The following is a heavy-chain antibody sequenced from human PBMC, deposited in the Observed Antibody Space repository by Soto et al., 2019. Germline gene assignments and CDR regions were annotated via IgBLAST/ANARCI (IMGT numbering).Heavy chain of an antibody. CDR2: ISAAGDP. Sequence: EVQLVESGGGLVQPGGSLRLSCEASGFTFRNYDMHWVRQGTGKGLEWVSGISAAGDPDYADSVEGRFNISRENAQTSFFLQMNSLRVGDTAVYYCARTYRDFYGLDVWGQGTTVIVSS. V-gene: IGHV3-13*05. CDR3: ARTYRDFYGLDV. D-gene: IGHD4-4*01. CDR1: GFTFRNYD. J-gene: IGHJ6*02.